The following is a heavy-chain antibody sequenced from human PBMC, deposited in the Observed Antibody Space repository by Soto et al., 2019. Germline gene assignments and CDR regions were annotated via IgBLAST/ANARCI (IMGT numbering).Heavy chain of an antibody. CDR3: AVPHSGYCSGGSCYDLLFDY. D-gene: IGHD2-15*01. Sequence: ASVKVSCKASGYTFTNYAISWVRQAPGQGLEWMGWISAYNGNTNYAQKLQGRVTMTTDTSTSTAYMELRSLRSDDTAVYYCAVPHSGYCSGGSCYDLLFDYWGQGTLVTVSS. CDR2: ISAYNGNT. J-gene: IGHJ4*02. V-gene: IGHV1-18*01. CDR1: GYTFTNYA.